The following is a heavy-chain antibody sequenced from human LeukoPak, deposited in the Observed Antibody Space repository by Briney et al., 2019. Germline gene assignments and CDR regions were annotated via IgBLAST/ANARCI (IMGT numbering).Heavy chain of an antibody. D-gene: IGHD4-17*01. Sequence: PSETLSLTCAVYGGSFSGYYWSWIRQPPGKGLEWIGEINHSGSTNYNPSPKSRVTISVDTSKKQFSLKLSSVTAADTAVYYCGRVATVTTGHIDYWGQGTLVTVSS. V-gene: IGHV4-34*01. CDR2: INHSGST. J-gene: IGHJ4*02. CDR3: GRVATVTTGHIDY. CDR1: GGSFSGYY.